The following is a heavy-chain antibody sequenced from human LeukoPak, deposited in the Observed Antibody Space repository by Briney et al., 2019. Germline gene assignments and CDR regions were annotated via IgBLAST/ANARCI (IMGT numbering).Heavy chain of an antibody. CDR2: LNQCTRS. Sequence: SETLSLTCAVYGGSFRGYYSNWLRQPSGKGLEWIGELNQCTRSNFNPSLKSRVTISLDTSKNQFSRKLNSVTAADTAVYYCARAGYYGDYDGFDIWGQGTMVTVSS. CDR1: GGSFRGYY. D-gene: IGHD4-17*01. J-gene: IGHJ3*02. V-gene: IGHV4-34*01. CDR3: ARAGYYGDYDGFDI.